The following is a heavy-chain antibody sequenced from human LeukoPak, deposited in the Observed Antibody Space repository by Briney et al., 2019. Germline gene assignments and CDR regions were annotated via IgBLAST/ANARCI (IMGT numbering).Heavy chain of an antibody. CDR1: GYTFTGYY. Sequence: GASVKVSCKASGYTFTGYYMHWVRQAPGQGLEWMGWINPNSGGTNYAQKFQGRVTMTRGTSISTAYMELSRLRSDDTAVYYCARDYTYYYDSSGYYSYAFDIWGQGTMVTVSS. D-gene: IGHD3-22*01. CDR2: INPNSGGT. J-gene: IGHJ3*02. CDR3: ARDYTYYYDSSGYYSYAFDI. V-gene: IGHV1-2*02.